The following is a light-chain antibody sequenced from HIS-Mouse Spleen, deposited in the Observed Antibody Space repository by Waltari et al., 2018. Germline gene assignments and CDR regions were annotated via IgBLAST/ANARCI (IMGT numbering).Light chain of an antibody. CDR2: AAS. Sequence: DIQLTQSPSFLSASVGDRVTITCRASQGISSYLAWYQQKTGKDPKLLIYAASTLQSGVPSRFSGSGSGTEFTLTISSLQPEDFATYYCQQLNSYPPTFGQGTKVEIK. J-gene: IGKJ1*01. V-gene: IGKV1-9*01. CDR1: QGISSY. CDR3: QQLNSYPPT.